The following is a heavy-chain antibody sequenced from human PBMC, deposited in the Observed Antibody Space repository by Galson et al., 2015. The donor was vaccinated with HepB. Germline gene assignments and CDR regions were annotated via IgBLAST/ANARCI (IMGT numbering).Heavy chain of an antibody. J-gene: IGHJ6*02. CDR1: GGSITSGSYY. CDR2: VYNRGSS. CDR3: VRERASSPWETGNKYHYGMDV. V-gene: IGHV4-39*07. D-gene: IGHD1-26*01. Sequence: LSLTCTVSGGSITSGSYYWGWIRQPPGKGPEWVGSVYNRGSSYSNPTLKSRVAVSLDTSRIQFSLKLRSVTSADTAVYFCVRERASSPWETGNKYHYGMDVWGRGTTVTVSS.